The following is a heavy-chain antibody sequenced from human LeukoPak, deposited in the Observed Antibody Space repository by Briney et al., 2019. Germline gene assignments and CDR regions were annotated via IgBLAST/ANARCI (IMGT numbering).Heavy chain of an antibody. D-gene: IGHD2-2*01. V-gene: IGHV3-23*01. CDR3: AKDLLGQLPGDY. CDR2: ISGSGGST. Sequence: SGGSLRLSCAASGFTFSSYAMSWVRQAPGKGLEWVSAISGSGGSTYYTDSVKGRFTISRDNSKNTLYLQMNSLRAEDTAVYYCAKDLLGQLPGDYWGQGTLVTVSS. J-gene: IGHJ4*02. CDR1: GFTFSSYA.